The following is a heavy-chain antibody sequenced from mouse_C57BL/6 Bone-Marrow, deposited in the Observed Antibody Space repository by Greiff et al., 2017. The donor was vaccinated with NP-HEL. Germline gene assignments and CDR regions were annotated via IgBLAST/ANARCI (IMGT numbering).Heavy chain of an antibody. CDR1: GYSITSDY. CDR3: AGWGDYYGSSDFGG. Sequence: EVQLQESGPGLAKPSQTLSLTCSVTGYSITSDYWNWIRKFPGNKLEYMGNISYSGSTYYNTSLNSRISITRDTTKNQYYLQWNSVTTEDTATYDGAGWGDYYGSSDFGGWGNGTTLTVAS. D-gene: IGHD1-1*01. V-gene: IGHV3-8*01. CDR2: ISYSGST. J-gene: IGHJ2*01.